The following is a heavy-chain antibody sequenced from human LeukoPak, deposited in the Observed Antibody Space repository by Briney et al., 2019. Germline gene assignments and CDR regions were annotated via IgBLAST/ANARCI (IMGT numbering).Heavy chain of an antibody. CDR1: GGSISSSSYY. Sequence: SETLSLTCTVSGGSISSSSYYWGWIRQPPGKGLEWIGSIYYSGSTYYNPSLKSRVTISVDTSKNQFSLKLSSVTAADTAVYYCARGPREIIAVAGTGHFDYWGQGTLVTVSS. J-gene: IGHJ4*02. V-gene: IGHV4-39*07. CDR2: IYYSGST. CDR3: ARGPREIIAVAGTGHFDY. D-gene: IGHD6-19*01.